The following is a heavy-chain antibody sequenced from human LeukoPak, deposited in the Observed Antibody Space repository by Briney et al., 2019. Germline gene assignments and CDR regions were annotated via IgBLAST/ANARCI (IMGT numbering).Heavy chain of an antibody. V-gene: IGHV3-30-3*02. Sequence: GGSLRLSCAASGFTFSSYAMHWVRQAPGKGLEWVAVISYDGSNKYYADSVKGRFTISRDNSKNTLYLQMNSLRAEDTAVYYCVKSPGAFDIWGQGTMVTVSS. CDR2: ISYDGSNK. J-gene: IGHJ3*02. CDR1: GFTFSSYA. CDR3: VKSPGAFDI.